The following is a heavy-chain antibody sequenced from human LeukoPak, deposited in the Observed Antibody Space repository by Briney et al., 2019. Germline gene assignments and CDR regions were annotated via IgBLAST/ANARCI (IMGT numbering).Heavy chain of an antibody. Sequence: GGSLRLSCAASGFTVSSNYMSWVRQAPGKGLEWVSVIYSGGGTYYADSVKGRFTISRDNSKNTLYLQMNSLRAEDTAVYYCARAPSYYGSGSYDYWGQGTLVTVSS. CDR2: IYSGGGT. D-gene: IGHD3-10*01. CDR3: ARAPSYYGSGSYDY. J-gene: IGHJ4*02. CDR1: GFTVSSNY. V-gene: IGHV3-53*01.